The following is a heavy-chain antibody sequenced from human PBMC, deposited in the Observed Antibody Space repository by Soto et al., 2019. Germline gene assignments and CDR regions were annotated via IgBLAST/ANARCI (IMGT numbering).Heavy chain of an antibody. CDR2: ISSSSSYT. Sequence: QVQLVESGGGLVKPGGSLRLSCAASGFTFSDYYMSWIRQAPGKGLEWVSYISSSSSYTNYADSVKGRFTISRDNAKNSLYLQMNSLRAEDTAVYYCARTVAGPYNFDYWGQGTLVTVSS. D-gene: IGHD6-19*01. J-gene: IGHJ4*02. CDR1: GFTFSDYY. V-gene: IGHV3-11*05. CDR3: ARTVAGPYNFDY.